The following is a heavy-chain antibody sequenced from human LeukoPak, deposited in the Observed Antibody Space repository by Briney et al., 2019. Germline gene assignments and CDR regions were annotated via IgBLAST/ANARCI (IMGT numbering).Heavy chain of an antibody. CDR3: ASTPSGSSAWYYFDK. V-gene: IGHV4-39*01. CDR1: GGSISSSSDY. Sequence: PSETLSLTCTVSGGSISSSSDYWGWIRQPPGKGLEWIGSIYYSGNTYYNPSLKSRVTISVDTSKKRFSLKLSSVTAADTAVYYCASTPSGSSAWYYFDKWGQGTLVTVSS. J-gene: IGHJ4*02. D-gene: IGHD6-19*01. CDR2: IYYSGNT.